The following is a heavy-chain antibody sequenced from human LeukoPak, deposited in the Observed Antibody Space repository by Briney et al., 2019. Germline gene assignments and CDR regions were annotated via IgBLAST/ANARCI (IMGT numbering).Heavy chain of an antibody. CDR3: AKCALRYFGPDAFDI. CDR1: GFTFSSYG. V-gene: IGHV3-30*02. CDR2: IRYDGSNK. J-gene: IGHJ3*02. Sequence: GGSLRLSCAASGFTFSSYGMHWVRQAPGKGLEWVAFIRYDGSNKYYADSVKGRFIISRDNSKNTLYLQMNSLRAEDTAVYYCAKCALRYFGPDAFDIWGQGTMVTVSS. D-gene: IGHD3-9*01.